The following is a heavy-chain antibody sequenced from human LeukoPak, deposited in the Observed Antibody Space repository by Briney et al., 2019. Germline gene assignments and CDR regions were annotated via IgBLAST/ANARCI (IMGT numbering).Heavy chain of an antibody. CDR1: GGSISSSSYY. CDR3: AREQAYCGGDCYLRWFDP. CDR2: IYYSGST. Sequence: PSETLSLTCTVSGGSISSSSYYWGWIRQPPGKGLEWIGSIYYSGSTYYNPSLKSRVTISVDTSKNQFSLKLSSVTAADTAVYYCAREQAYCGGDCYLRWFDPWGQGTLVTVSS. V-gene: IGHV4-39*07. D-gene: IGHD2-21*02. J-gene: IGHJ5*02.